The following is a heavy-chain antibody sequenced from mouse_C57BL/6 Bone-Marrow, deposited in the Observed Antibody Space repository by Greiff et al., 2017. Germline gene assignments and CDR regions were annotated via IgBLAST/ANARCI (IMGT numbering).Heavy chain of an antibody. Sequence: DVMLVESGGGLVKPGGSLKLSCAASGFTFSSYAMSWVRQTPEKRLEWVATISDGGSSNYYPDNVKGRFTISRDNAKNNLYLQMSHLKSDDECMYYWARDLGQCMDYWGQGTSVTVSS. CDR3: ARDLGQCMDY. CDR2: ISDGGSSN. J-gene: IGHJ4*01. D-gene: IGHD3-3*01. V-gene: IGHV5-4*01. CDR1: GFTFSSYA.